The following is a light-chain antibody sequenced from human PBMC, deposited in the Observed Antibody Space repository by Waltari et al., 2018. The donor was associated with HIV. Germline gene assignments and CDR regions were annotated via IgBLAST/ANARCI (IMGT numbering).Light chain of an antibody. CDR1: QSIASY. V-gene: IGKV1-39*01. J-gene: IGKJ1*01. Sequence: DIQMTQSPSSLSASVGDRVTLACRASQSIASYLNWYQQKPGKDPQLLIYAASSLRNGVPSRFIGSGSETDFILTISSLQPEDFATYFCQQSYTPPPTFGQGTKVEIK. CDR3: QQSYTPPPT. CDR2: AAS.